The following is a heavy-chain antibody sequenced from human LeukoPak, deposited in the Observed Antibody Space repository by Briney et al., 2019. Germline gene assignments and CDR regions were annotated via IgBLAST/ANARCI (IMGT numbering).Heavy chain of an antibody. CDR3: ARDGSGSYFYYYGMDV. CDR2: IYHSGST. CDR1: GGSISSYY. D-gene: IGHD3-10*01. Sequence: PSETLSLTCTVSGGSISSYYWSWIRQPPGRGLEWIGSIYHSGSTYYNPSLKSRVTISVDTSKNQFSLKLSSVTAADTAVYYCARDGSGSYFYYYGMDVWGQGTTVTVSS. J-gene: IGHJ6*02. V-gene: IGHV4-59*12.